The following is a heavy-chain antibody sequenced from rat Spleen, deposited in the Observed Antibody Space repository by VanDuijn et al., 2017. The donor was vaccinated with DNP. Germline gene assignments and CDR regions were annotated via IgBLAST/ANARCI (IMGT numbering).Heavy chain of an antibody. CDR2: ISYSGST. Sequence: EVQLQESGPGLVRPSQSLSLTCSVTGYSITSNYWGWIRKFPGNNMEWIGHISYSGSTGYNPSLKSRISITRDTSKNQFFLQLNSVTTEDTATYYCAKDYHYYAMDAWGQGTSVTVSS. CDR3: AKDYHYYAMDA. D-gene: IGHD1-1*01. V-gene: IGHV3-1*01. CDR1: GYSITSNY. J-gene: IGHJ4*01.